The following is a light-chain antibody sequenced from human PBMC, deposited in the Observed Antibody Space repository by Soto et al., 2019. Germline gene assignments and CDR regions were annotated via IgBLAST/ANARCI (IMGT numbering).Light chain of an antibody. Sequence: EIVLTQSPGTLSLSPGERATLSCRASQSVSSSYLAWYQQKHGQAPRLLIYGASSRATGIPDRCSGSGSGTDFTLTISRLEPEDFAVYYCQQYGSSPRTFGQGTRWKSN. V-gene: IGKV3-20*01. J-gene: IGKJ1*01. CDR1: QSVSSSY. CDR3: QQYGSSPRT. CDR2: GAS.